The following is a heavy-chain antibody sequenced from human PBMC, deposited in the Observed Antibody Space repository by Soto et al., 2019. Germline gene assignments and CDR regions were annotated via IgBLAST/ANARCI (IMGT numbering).Heavy chain of an antibody. Sequence: LQLQESGPGLVKPSETLSLTCAVSGASISGSYYYWAWLRQSPGKGPEWIGSVFYTGFTSYNPSLESRVSVSVDTSKSHFSLKLSAVTAADTAVYYCATSQKGYNWNYFAHWGQGALVTVSS. V-gene: IGHV4-39*01. D-gene: IGHD1-20*01. CDR2: VFYTGFT. CDR3: ATSQKGYNWNYFAH. J-gene: IGHJ4*02. CDR1: GASISGSYYY.